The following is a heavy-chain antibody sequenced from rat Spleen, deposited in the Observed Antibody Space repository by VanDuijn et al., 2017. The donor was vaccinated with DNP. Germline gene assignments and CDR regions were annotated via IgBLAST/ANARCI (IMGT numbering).Heavy chain of an antibody. J-gene: IGHJ4*01. CDR2: ISGSGGST. CDR3: IRRTVVTGAMDA. D-gene: IGHD1-1*01. V-gene: IGHV5S23*01. CDR1: GFTFSDYY. Sequence: EVQLVESGGGLVQPGNSLKLSCAASGFTFSDYYMAWVRQAPAKGLEWVATISGSGGSTYYRDSVKGRFTISRDNAQSTLDLQMNSLRSEDTATYYCIRRTVVTGAMDAWGQGTSVTVSS.